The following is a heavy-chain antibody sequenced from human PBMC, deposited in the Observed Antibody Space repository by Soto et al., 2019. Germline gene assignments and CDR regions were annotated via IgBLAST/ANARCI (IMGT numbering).Heavy chain of an antibody. Sequence: ASVKVSCKASGYTFTSYGISWVRQAPGQGLEWMGWISAYNGNTNYAQKLQGRVTMTTDTSTSTAYMELRSLRSDDTAVYYCARAYYDFWSGYYKNHYYYMDVWGKGTTVTVSS. J-gene: IGHJ6*03. V-gene: IGHV1-18*01. CDR3: ARAYYDFWSGYYKNHYYYMDV. D-gene: IGHD3-3*01. CDR1: GYTFTSYG. CDR2: ISAYNGNT.